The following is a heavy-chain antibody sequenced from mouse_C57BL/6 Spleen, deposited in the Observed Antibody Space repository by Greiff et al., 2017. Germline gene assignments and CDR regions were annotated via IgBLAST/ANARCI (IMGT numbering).Heavy chain of an antibody. CDR1: GFTFSNYW. V-gene: IGHV6-3*01. D-gene: IGHD2-4*01. J-gene: IGHJ2*01. CDR2: IRLKSDNYAT. Sequence: EVMLVESGGGLVQPGGSMKLSCVASGFTFSNYWMNWVRQSPEKGLEWVAQIRLKSDNYATHYAESVKGRFTISRDDSKSSVYLQMNNLRAEDTEIYYAEGIYYDYEDYWGQGTTLTVSS. CDR3: EGIYYDYEDY.